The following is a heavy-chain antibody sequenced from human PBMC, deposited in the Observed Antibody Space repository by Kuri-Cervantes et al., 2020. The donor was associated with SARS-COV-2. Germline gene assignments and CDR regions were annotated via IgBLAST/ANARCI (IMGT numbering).Heavy chain of an antibody. CDR3: ARGREANQLPPGY. Sequence: GESLKISCAACGFTFSSYDMHWVRQATGKGLEWVSAIGTAGDTYYPGSVKGQFTISRENAKNSLYLQMNSLRAEDTAVYYCARGREANQLPPGYWGQGTLVTVSS. J-gene: IGHJ4*02. CDR2: IGTAGDT. D-gene: IGHD2-2*01. CDR1: GFTFSSYD. V-gene: IGHV3-13*03.